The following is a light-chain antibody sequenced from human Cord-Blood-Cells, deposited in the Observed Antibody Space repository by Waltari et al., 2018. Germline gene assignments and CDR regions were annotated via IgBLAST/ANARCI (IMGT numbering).Light chain of an antibody. CDR2: EGS. CDR3: CSYAGSSTYWV. Sequence: QSVLTQPASVSGSPGQSITISCTGTSSDVGRYNLVSWYQQHPGKAPKLMIYEGSKRPSGVSNRFSGSKSGNTASLTISGLQAEDEADYYCCSYAGSSTYWVFGGGTKLTVL. CDR1: SSDVGRYNL. V-gene: IGLV2-23*01. J-gene: IGLJ3*02.